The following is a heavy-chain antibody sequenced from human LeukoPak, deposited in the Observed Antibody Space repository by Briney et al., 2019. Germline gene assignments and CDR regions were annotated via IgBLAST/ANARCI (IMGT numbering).Heavy chain of an antibody. CDR1: GGSINTYY. CDR3: ARGGSGYDSFYYYGMDV. D-gene: IGHD5-12*01. J-gene: IGHJ6*02. Sequence: SETLSLTCSVSGGSINTYYWSCIRQPAGKGLEWIGRIHSSGSTHYNPSLKSRVTISVDTSKNQFSLKLSSVTAADTAVYFCARGGSGYDSFYYYGMDVWGQGTTVTVSS. CDR2: IHSSGST. V-gene: IGHV4-4*07.